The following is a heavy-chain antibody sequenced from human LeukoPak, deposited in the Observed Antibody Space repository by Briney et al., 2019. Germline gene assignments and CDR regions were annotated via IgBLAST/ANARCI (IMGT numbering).Heavy chain of an antibody. V-gene: IGHV1-18*01. CDR2: ISAYNGNT. J-gene: IGHJ3*02. D-gene: IGHD3-22*01. CDR3: ARVKSYYYDTSDKDAFDI. Sequence: AASVKVSCKASGHTFTNYGITWVRQSPGQGLEWMGWISAYNGNTNYAQKFQGRVTMTRDTSTSTVYMELSSLRSEDTAVYYCARVKSYYYDTSDKDAFDIWGQGTMVTVSS. CDR1: GHTFTNYG.